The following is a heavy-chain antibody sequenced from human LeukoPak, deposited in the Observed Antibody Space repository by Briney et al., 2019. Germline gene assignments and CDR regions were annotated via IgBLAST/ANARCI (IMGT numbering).Heavy chain of an antibody. D-gene: IGHD3-22*01. CDR1: GFTFSSYW. V-gene: IGHV3-7*01. Sequence: GGSLRLSCAASGFTFSSYWMSWVRQAPGKGLEWVANIKQDGSEKYYVDSVKGRFTISRDNAKNSLYLQMNSLRAEDTAVYYCARAKIDYYDSSGYFDYWGQGTLVTVSS. CDR3: ARAKIDYYDSSGYFDY. J-gene: IGHJ4*02. CDR2: IKQDGSEK.